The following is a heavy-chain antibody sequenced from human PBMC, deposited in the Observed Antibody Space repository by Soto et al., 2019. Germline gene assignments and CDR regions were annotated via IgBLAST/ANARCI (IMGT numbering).Heavy chain of an antibody. CDR2: VYHTGST. V-gene: IGHV4-30-4*01. D-gene: IGHD3-22*01. CDR1: GGSIRGDYY. Sequence: SETLSLTCTVSGGSIRGDYYWNWIRQAPGKGLEWIGYVYHTGSTYHNPSLKSRGSISVDTYNNQFFLKLSSVTAADTAVYFCARERYDMTGNRIDSWCQEIPVTASS. J-gene: IGHJ5*01. CDR3: ARERYDMTGNRIDS.